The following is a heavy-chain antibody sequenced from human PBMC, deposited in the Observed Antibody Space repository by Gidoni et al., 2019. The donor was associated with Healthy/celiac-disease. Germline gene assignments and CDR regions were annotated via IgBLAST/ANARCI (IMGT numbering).Heavy chain of an antibody. CDR3: ARASPPKYYYDSSGYYVDY. Sequence: QVQLQESGPGLVKPSQTLSLTCTVSGGSIISGYYYWSWIRQPPGKGLEWIGYIYYSGSTYYNPSLKSRVTISVDTSKNQFSLKLSSVTAADTAVYYCARASPPKYYYDSSGYYVDYWGQGTLVTVSS. J-gene: IGHJ4*02. CDR2: IYYSGST. CDR1: GGSIISGYYY. D-gene: IGHD3-22*01. V-gene: IGHV4-30-4*01.